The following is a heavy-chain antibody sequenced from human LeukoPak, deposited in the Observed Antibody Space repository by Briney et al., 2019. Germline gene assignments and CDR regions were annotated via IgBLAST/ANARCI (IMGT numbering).Heavy chain of an antibody. CDR1: GGSISSYY. Sequence: PSETLSLTCTVSGGSISSYYWSWIRQPPGKGLEWIGYIYYSGSTNYNPSLKSRVTISVDTSKNQFSLKLSSVTAADTAVYYCARVDTLTGYTFDYWGQGTLVTVSS. CDR3: ARVDTLTGYTFDY. CDR2: IYYSGST. D-gene: IGHD3-9*01. J-gene: IGHJ4*02. V-gene: IGHV4-59*01.